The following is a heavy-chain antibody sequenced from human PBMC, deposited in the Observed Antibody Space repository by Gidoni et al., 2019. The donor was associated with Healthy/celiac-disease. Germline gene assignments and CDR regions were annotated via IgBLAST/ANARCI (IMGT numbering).Heavy chain of an antibody. CDR1: GGSFSGYY. J-gene: IGHJ4*02. CDR2: INHSGST. D-gene: IGHD1-26*01. CDR3: ARRWELRGWGN. V-gene: IGHV4-34*01. Sequence: QVQLQQCGAGLFKPSETLSLTCAVSGGSFSGYYWSWIRQPPGKGLEWIGEINHSGSTNYNPSLKSRVTISVDTSKNQFSLKLSSVTAADTAVYYCARRWELRGWGNWGQGTLVTVSS.